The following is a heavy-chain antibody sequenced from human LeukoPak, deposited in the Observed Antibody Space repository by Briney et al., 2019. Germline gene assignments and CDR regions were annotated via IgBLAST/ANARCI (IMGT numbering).Heavy chain of an antibody. CDR1: GYTFTSYG. D-gene: IGHD2-2*01. CDR2: ISAYNGNT. J-gene: IGHJ4*02. Sequence: ASVTVSCKASGYTFTSYGISWVRQAPGQGLEWMGWISAYNGNTNYAQKVQGRVTMTTDTSTSTAYMELRSLTSDDTAVYYCARHPGYCSSTNCYFDYWGQGTLVTVSS. V-gene: IGHV1-18*01. CDR3: ARHPGYCSSTNCYFDY.